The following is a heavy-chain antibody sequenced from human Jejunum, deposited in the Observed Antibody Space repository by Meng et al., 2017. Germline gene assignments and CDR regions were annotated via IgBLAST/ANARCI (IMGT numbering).Heavy chain of an antibody. D-gene: IGHD1-26*01. CDR2: INAANGDT. V-gene: IGHV1-3*01. Sequence: QVRVANVGADVKEPGASVMLSCKASGYTFPDNALHWVRQAPGQGLEWMGWINAANGDTKYSLKFQERITITRDTFARTAYMGLRSLESEDTAVYYCASHTWGLYFFEFWGQGTLVTVSS. CDR3: ASHTWGLYFFEF. J-gene: IGHJ4*02. CDR1: GYTFPDNA.